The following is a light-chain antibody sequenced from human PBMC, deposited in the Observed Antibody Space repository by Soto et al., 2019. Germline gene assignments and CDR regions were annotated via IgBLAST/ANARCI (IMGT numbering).Light chain of an antibody. CDR2: GAS. CDR1: QSVSSY. CDR3: QQRSNWPLIT. V-gene: IGKV3-11*01. J-gene: IGKJ5*01. Sequence: VVMTQSPATLSVAPGERATLSCRANQSVSSYLAWYQQKPGQAPRLLIYGASSRATGIPDRFSGSGSGTDFTLTISSLEPEDFAVYYCQQRSNWPLITFGQGTRLEIK.